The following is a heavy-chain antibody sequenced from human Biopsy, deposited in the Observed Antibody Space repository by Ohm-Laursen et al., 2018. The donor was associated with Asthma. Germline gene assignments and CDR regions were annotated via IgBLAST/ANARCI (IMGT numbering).Heavy chain of an antibody. Sequence: ASVKVSCKTSGYTFNSAGITWVRQAPGQGLEWMGWISVYNGNTKVAQKPQDRVTMVTDTSTSTAYMELRSLRSDDTAVYFCARAVDYSHYYGIDVWGQGTTVTVS. V-gene: IGHV1-18*01. CDR2: ISVYNGNT. J-gene: IGHJ6*02. CDR3: ARAVDYSHYYGIDV. CDR1: GYTFNSAG. D-gene: IGHD3-10*01.